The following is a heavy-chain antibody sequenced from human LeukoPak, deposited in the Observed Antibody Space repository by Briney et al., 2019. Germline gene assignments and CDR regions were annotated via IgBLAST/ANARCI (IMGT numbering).Heavy chain of an antibody. J-gene: IGHJ4*02. D-gene: IGHD2-15*01. CDR3: ARVSVAATQDY. Sequence: SETLSLTCAVYGGSPSGYYWSWIRQPPGKGLEWNGSIYHSGSTYYNPSLKSRVTISVDTSKNQFTLKLSSVTAADTAVYYCARVSVAATQDYWGQGTLVTVSS. V-gene: IGHV4-34*01. CDR1: GGSPSGYY. CDR2: IYHSGST.